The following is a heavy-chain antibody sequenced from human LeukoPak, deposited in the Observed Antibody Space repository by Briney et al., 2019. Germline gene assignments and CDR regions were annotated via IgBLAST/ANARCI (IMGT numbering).Heavy chain of an antibody. D-gene: IGHD1-26*01. V-gene: IGHV4-59*01. CDR3: ARYIVSYPHDAFDI. CDR2: IYYSGST. Sequence: SETLSLTCTVSGGSISSYYWSWIRQPPGKGLEWIGYIYYSGSTSYNPSLKSRVTISVDTSKKQFSLRLSSVTAADTAFYYCARYIVSYPHDAFDIWGQGTWSPSLQ. J-gene: IGHJ3*02. CDR1: GGSISSYY.